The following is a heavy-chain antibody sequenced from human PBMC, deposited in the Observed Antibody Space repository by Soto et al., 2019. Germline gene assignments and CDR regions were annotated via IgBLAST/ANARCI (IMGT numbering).Heavy chain of an antibody. J-gene: IGHJ6*02. Sequence: ASVKVSCKASGGTFSSYAISWVRQAPGQGLEWMGGIIPIFGTANYAQKFQGRVTITADESTSTAYMELSSLRSEDTAVYYCARGPDLQRYCSSTSCPYYYYGMDVWGQGTTVTVSS. D-gene: IGHD2-2*01. V-gene: IGHV1-69*13. CDR1: GGTFSSYA. CDR3: ARGPDLQRYCSSTSCPYYYYGMDV. CDR2: IIPIFGTA.